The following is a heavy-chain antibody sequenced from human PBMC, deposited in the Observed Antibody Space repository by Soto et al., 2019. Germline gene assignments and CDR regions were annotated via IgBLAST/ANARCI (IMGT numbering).Heavy chain of an antibody. CDR2: ISPDGSEE. D-gene: IGHD3-3*01. CDR3: AREPPYYDFWSSSGGLNWFAP. V-gene: IGHV3-7*01. J-gene: IGHJ5*02. CDR1: GFTFSGYW. Sequence: GGSLRLSCAASGFTFSGYWMTWVRQAPGKGLEGVANISPDGSEEYYVDSVKGRFTISRDNAKNSLYLQMNSLRDEDTAVYYCAREPPYYDFWSSSGGLNWFAPWGQGTLVTVSS.